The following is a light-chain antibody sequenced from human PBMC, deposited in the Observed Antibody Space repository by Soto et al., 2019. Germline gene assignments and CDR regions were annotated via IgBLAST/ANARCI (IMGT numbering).Light chain of an antibody. CDR2: RNN. J-gene: IGLJ1*01. V-gene: IGLV1-47*01. CDR1: SSNIGSNY. Sequence: SVLTQPPSASRTPGQRVTNSCSGRSSNIGSNYVYWYQQLPGTAPKLLIYRNNQRPSGVPDRFSGSKSGTSASLAISGLRSEDEADYYCAAWDDSLSGYVFGTGTKVPVL. CDR3: AAWDDSLSGYV.